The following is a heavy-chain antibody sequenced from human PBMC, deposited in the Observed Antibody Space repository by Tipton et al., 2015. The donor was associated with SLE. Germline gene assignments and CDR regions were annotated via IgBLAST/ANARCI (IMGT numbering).Heavy chain of an antibody. Sequence: TLSLTCTVFDGSLSGYYWAWLRQSPGKGLGWIGEISHYGGANYNPSLESRGTISLETSKNQFSLKLTSVTAADTAVYYCARDGGQRVISGTYDFYYYGLDVWGQGTTVTVSS. CDR3: ARDGGQRVISGTYDFYYYGLDV. CDR1: DGSLSGYY. V-gene: IGHV4-34*01. J-gene: IGHJ6*02. D-gene: IGHD6-13*01. CDR2: ISHYGGA.